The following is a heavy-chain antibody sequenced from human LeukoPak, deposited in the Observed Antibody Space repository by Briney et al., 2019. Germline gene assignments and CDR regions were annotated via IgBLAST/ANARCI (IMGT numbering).Heavy chain of an antibody. CDR1: GFTFSSYA. CDR3: ARVPAITFGGVIVPFDY. Sequence: GSLRLSCAASGFTFSSYAMSWIRQAPGKGLEWIGSIYYSGSTYYNPSLKSRVTISVDTSKNQFSLKLSSVTAADTAVYYCARVPAITFGGVIVPFDYWGQGTLVTVSS. V-gene: IGHV4-39*01. D-gene: IGHD3-16*02. CDR2: IYYSGST. J-gene: IGHJ4*02.